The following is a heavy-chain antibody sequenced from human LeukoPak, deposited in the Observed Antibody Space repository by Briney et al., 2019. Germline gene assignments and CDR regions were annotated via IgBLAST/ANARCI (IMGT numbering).Heavy chain of an antibody. J-gene: IGHJ5*02. CDR3: AREVHYYDSSGYLRWFDP. Sequence: SETLSLTCTVSGYSISSGYYWGWIRQPPGKGLEWIGSIYHSGSTYYNPSLKSRVTISVDTSKNQFSLKLSSVTAADTAVYYCAREVHYYDSSGYLRWFDPWGQGTLVTVSS. V-gene: IGHV4-38-2*02. CDR1: GYSISSGYY. CDR2: IYHSGST. D-gene: IGHD3-22*01.